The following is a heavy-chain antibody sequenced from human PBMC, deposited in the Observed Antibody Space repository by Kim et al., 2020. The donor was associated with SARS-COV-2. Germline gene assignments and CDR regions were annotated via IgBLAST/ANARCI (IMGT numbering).Heavy chain of an antibody. Sequence: SETLSLTCNVLRGSINNFFWAWVRQTPQRGLEWIGSMYFTGSMYYSDSLKSRLTMSLDASKNKLSLQLKSVTTADSAVYFCARAGAHGTFADYWGPGTLVTVSS. CDR1: RGSINNFF. CDR3: ARAGAHGTFADY. CDR2: MYFTGSM. V-gene: IGHV4-59*03. J-gene: IGHJ4*02. D-gene: IGHD3-3*02.